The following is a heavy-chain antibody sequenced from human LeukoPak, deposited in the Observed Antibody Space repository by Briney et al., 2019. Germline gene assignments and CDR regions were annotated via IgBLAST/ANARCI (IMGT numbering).Heavy chain of an antibody. J-gene: IGHJ3*02. CDR1: GYSFTSSW. CDR3: ARREVAYYAFDI. CDR2: IYPGDSDT. D-gene: IGHD1-26*01. V-gene: IGHV5-51*01. Sequence: KTGDSLKISCKGSGYSFTSSWIAWVRQMPGKGLEWMGIIYPGDSDTRYSPSFQGQVTISADKSISTAYLQWNSLKASDTAMYYCARREVAYYAFDIWGQGTMVTVSS.